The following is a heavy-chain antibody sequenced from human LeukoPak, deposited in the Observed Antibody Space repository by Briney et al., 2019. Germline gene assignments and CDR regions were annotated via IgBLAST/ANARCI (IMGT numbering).Heavy chain of an antibody. V-gene: IGHV1-69*05. D-gene: IGHD1-1*01. CDR2: IIPIFGTA. J-gene: IGHJ3*02. CDR1: GGTFSSYA. CDR3: ARGLDEFFDAFDI. Sequence: SVKVSCKASGGTFSSYAISWVRQAPGQGLEWMGGIIPIFGTANYAQKFQGRVTITTDESTSTAYMELSSLGSEDTAVYYCARGLDEFFDAFDIWGQGTMVTVSS.